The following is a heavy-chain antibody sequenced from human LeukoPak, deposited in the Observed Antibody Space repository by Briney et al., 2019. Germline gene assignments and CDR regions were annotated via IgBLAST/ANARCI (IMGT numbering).Heavy chain of an antibody. CDR3: AKDRDYYFEY. V-gene: IGHV3-43D*04. Sequence: GGSLRLSCAASGFTFGDYVMHWVRHTPAKGLEWVSLISWDGGSTSYADSVKGRLTISRDNSKNSLYLQMHTLRPEDTALYYCAKDRDYYFEYWGQGTPVTVSS. CDR2: ISWDGGST. D-gene: IGHD3/OR15-3a*01. CDR1: GFTFGDYV. J-gene: IGHJ4*02.